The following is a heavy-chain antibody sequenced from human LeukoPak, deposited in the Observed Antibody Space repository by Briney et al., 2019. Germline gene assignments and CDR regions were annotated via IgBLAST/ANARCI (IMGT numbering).Heavy chain of an antibody. CDR3: ARVYSSGSVDY. Sequence: SETLSLTCTVSGGSISSYYWSWIRQPPGKGLEWIGYIYYSGSTNYNPSLKSRVTISVDTSKNQFSLKLSSVTAADTAVYYCARVYSSGSVDYWRQGTLVTVSS. V-gene: IGHV4-59*01. D-gene: IGHD6-19*01. CDR1: GGSISSYY. CDR2: IYYSGST. J-gene: IGHJ4*02.